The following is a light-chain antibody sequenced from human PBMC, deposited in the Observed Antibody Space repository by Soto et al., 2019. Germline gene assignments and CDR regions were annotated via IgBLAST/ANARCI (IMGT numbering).Light chain of an antibody. CDR2: GAS. Sequence: EIVLTQSPATLSVSPGDRATLSCRASQSVSSNLAWYQQKPGQAPRLLIYGASTRATGIPARFSGSGSGTEFTLTISSLQSEDFAVYYCQQYNNWHGTFGQGTKVDIK. CDR1: QSVSSN. J-gene: IGKJ1*01. CDR3: QQYNNWHGT. V-gene: IGKV3-15*01.